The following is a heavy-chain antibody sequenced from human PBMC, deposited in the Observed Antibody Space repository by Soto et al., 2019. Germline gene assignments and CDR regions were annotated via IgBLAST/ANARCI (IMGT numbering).Heavy chain of an antibody. CDR3: TGPLYYYDNSGIDY. D-gene: IGHD3-22*01. CDR1: GSTFSGSA. V-gene: IGHV3-73*01. Sequence: PGGSLRLSCAASGSTFSGSAVHWVRQAPGKGLEWVGRIRDKDNNYATAYAASVKGRFTISRDDSKSTAYLQMSSLKTEDTAVYYCTGPLYYYDNSGIDYWGQGTLVTV. J-gene: IGHJ4*02. CDR2: IRDKDNNYAT.